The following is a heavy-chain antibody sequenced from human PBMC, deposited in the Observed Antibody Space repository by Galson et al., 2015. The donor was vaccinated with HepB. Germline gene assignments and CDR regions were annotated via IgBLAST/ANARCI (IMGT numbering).Heavy chain of an antibody. Sequence: ETLSLTCAVYGGSFSGYYWSWIRQPPGKGLEWIGEINHSGSTNYNPSLKSRVTISVDTSKNQFSLKLSSVTAADTAVYYCARGRRWDSSSSKWFDPWGQGTLVTVSS. CDR2: INHSGST. CDR1: GGSFSGYY. V-gene: IGHV4-34*01. D-gene: IGHD6-13*01. CDR3: ARGRRWDSSSSKWFDP. J-gene: IGHJ5*02.